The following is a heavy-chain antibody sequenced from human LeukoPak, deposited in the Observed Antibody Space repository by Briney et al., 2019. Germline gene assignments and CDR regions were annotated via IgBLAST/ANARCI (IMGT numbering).Heavy chain of an antibody. CDR3: ARASVTYYYYYYMDV. V-gene: IGHV4-59*01. CDR1: GGSISTYY. Sequence: SETLSLTCTVSGGSISTYYWSWIRQPPGKGLEWIGSIYHSGSTYYNPSLKSRVTISVDTSKNQFSLKLSSVTAADTAVYYCARASVTYYYYYYMDVWGKGTTVTVSS. J-gene: IGHJ6*03. CDR2: IYHSGST. D-gene: IGHD4-11*01.